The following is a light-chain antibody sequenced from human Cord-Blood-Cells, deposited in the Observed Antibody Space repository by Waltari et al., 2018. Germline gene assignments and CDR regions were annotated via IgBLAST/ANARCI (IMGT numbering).Light chain of an antibody. CDR2: AAS. Sequence: SQMTQSPSSLSASVGDRVTITCRGSQSISSYLNWYQQKPGKAPKPLLYAASSLQSGVPSRFSGSGSATDFTLTISSLQPEDFATYYCHQSYSTPTYTFGQGTKLEIK. V-gene: IGKV1-39*01. CDR3: HQSYSTPTYT. J-gene: IGKJ2*01. CDR1: QSISSY.